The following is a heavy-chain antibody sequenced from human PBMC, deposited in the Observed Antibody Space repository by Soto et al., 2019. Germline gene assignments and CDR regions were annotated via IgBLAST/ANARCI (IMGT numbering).Heavy chain of an antibody. CDR1: GYTLTELS. D-gene: IGHD3-10*01. CDR2: FDPEDGET. J-gene: IGHJ5*02. Sequence: ASVKVSCKVSGYTLTELSMHWVRQAPGKGLEWMGGFDPEDGETIYAQKFQGRVTMTEDTSTDTAYMELSSLRSEDTAVYYCATVVFPLYYGSGSRRTWFDPWGQGTLVTVSS. CDR3: ATVVFPLYYGSGSRRTWFDP. V-gene: IGHV1-24*01.